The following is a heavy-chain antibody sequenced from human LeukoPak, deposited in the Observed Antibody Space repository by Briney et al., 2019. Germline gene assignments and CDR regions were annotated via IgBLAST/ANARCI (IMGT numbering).Heavy chain of an antibody. Sequence: SETLSLTCTVCGGFSTSCSYYWRRIRQPPGKGLEWIGTFYYGGTTYYNPSLKSRVTISVDTSKNQLSLKLSSVTAADTAVYYCARRRSEGDLGNDAFDIWGQGTMVTVSS. CDR2: FYYGGTT. CDR3: ARRRSEGDLGNDAFDI. CDR1: GGFSTSCSYY. J-gene: IGHJ3*02. V-gene: IGHV4-39*01. D-gene: IGHD3-16*01.